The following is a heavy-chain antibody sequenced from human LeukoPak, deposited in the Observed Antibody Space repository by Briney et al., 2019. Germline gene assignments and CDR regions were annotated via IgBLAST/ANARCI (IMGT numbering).Heavy chain of an antibody. CDR2: IYYSGST. CDR3: GRLYSSSWYLSWFDP. V-gene: IGHV4-39*07. CDR1: GGSISSSSYY. D-gene: IGHD6-13*01. Sequence: SETLSLTCTVSGGSISSSSYYWGWIRQPPGKGLEWIGSIYYSGSTYYNPSLKSRVTISVDTSKNQFSLKLSSVTAADTAVYYCGRLYSSSWYLSWFDPWGQGTLVTVSS. J-gene: IGHJ5*02.